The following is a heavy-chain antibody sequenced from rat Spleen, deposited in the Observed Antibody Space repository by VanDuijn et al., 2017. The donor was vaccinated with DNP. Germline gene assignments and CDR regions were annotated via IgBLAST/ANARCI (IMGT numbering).Heavy chain of an antibody. V-gene: IGHV5-17*01. CDR2: ILYDGSHT. J-gene: IGHJ1*01. CDR3: ARRLDSGDDWYFDF. D-gene: IGHD1-1*01. Sequence: EVQLVESGGGVVQPGKSLKLSCAASGFTFSDSAMAWVRQSPKKGLEWVATILYDGSHTFYRDSVQGRFTISRDNAKTTLYLQMDSLRSDDTATYYCARRLDSGDDWYFDFWGPGTMVTVSS. CDR1: GFTFSDSA.